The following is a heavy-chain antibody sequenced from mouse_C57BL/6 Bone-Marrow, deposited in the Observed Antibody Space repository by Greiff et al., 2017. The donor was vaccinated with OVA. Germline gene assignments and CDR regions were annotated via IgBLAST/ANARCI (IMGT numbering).Heavy chain of an antibody. CDR2: IDPEDGET. J-gene: IGHJ3*01. CDR3: ARPYYDGSWFAY. CDR1: GFNIKDYY. Sequence: VQLKESGAELVKPGASVKLSCTASGFNIKDYYMHWVKQRTEQGLEWIGRIDPEDGETKYAPKFQGKATITADTSYNTAYLQLSNLTSEDTAVYYCARPYYDGSWFAYWGQGTLVTVSA. V-gene: IGHV14-2*01. D-gene: IGHD1-1*01.